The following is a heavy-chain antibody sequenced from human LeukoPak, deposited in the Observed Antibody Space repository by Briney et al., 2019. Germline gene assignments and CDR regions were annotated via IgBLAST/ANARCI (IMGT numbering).Heavy chain of an antibody. J-gene: IGHJ4*02. CDR2: IYSSGRT. Sequence: SETLSLTCTVSGGSISSYYWSWIRQPPGKGLEWIGYIYSSGRTNCNPSLKSRLTISVDTSENQFSLKLTSVTAADTAVYYCARDYGGKFDYWGQGTLVTVSS. D-gene: IGHD4-23*01. V-gene: IGHV4-59*01. CDR3: ARDYGGKFDY. CDR1: GGSISSYY.